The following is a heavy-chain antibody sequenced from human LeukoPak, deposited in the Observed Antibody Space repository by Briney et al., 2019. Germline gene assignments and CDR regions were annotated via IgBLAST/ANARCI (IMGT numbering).Heavy chain of an antibody. Sequence: ASVKVSCKASGYTFTGYYIHWVRQAPGQGLEWMGWINPYSGATNYVQKFQGRVTMTRDTSISTAYMELRSLRSDDTAVYYCARGPYCSGGSCYITPFDYWGQGTLVTVSS. V-gene: IGHV1-2*02. CDR1: GYTFTGYY. J-gene: IGHJ4*02. CDR2: INPYSGAT. CDR3: ARGPYCSGGSCYITPFDY. D-gene: IGHD2-15*01.